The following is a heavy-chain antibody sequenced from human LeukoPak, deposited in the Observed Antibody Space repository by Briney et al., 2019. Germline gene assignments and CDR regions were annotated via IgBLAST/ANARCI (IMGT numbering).Heavy chain of an antibody. CDR1: GFTFSSYW. J-gene: IGHJ4*02. CDR2: INSDGSST. D-gene: IGHD3-3*01. Sequence: GGSLRLSCVASGFTFSSYWMHWVRQAPGKGLVWVSRINSDGSSTSYADSVKGRFTISRDNAKNTLYLQMNSLRAEDTAVYYCARADDFWSGYYGYWGQGTLVTVSS. V-gene: IGHV3-74*01. CDR3: ARADDFWSGYYGY.